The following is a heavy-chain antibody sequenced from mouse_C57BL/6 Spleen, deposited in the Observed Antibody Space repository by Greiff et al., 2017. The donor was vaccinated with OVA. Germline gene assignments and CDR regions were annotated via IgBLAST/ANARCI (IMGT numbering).Heavy chain of an antibody. CDR2: ICPGDGDT. V-gene: IGHV1-82*01. CDR1: GYAFSSSW. CDR3: VRGHYFDY. Sequence: QVQLQQSGPELVKPGASVKISCKASGYAFSSSWMNWVKQRPGKGLEWIGRICPGDGDTNYNGKFKGKATLTADKSSSTAYMQLSSLTSEDSAVYFCVRGHYFDYWGQGTTLTVSS. J-gene: IGHJ2*01.